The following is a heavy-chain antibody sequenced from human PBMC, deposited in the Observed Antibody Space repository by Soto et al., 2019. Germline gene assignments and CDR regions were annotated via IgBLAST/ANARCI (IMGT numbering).Heavy chain of an antibody. CDR3: ASNYYDSSGYDPY. J-gene: IGHJ4*02. CDR2: IIPIFGTA. D-gene: IGHD3-22*01. V-gene: IGHV1-69*13. CDR1: GGTFNSYA. Sequence: SGKVSCKASGGTFNSYAISWVRPAPGQGLEWMGGIIPIFGTANYAQKFQGRVTITADESTSTAYMELSSLRSEDTAVYYCASNYYDSSGYDPYWGQGTLVTVSS.